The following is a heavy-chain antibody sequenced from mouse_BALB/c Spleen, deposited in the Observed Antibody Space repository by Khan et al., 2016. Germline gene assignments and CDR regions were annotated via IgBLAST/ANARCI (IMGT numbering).Heavy chain of an antibody. Sequence: VQLKESGPELMKPGASVKISCKASGYSFTSYYMHWVKQSHGKSLEWIGYIDPLNGGTSYNQKFKGKATLTVDKSSSTAYMHLSSLTSEDSAVYYCASTTQSFFAMDYWGQGTSVTVSS. D-gene: IGHD1-1*01. CDR1: GYSFTSYY. CDR3: ASTTQSFFAMDY. V-gene: IGHV1S135*01. J-gene: IGHJ4*01. CDR2: IDPLNGGT.